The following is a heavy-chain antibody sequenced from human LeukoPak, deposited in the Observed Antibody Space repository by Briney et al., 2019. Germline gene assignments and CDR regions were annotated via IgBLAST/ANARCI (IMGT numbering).Heavy chain of an antibody. CDR2: LKLYDGSV. Sequence: ASVEVSCKASGYSFIRYHIHWVRQAPGQGLEWMGVLKLYDGSVSHAQKFQVRGTMTSDTSTSTVYMELSSLRSEDTAVYFCVGDGGRFSYNMDVWGKGTTVTVS. V-gene: IGHV1-46*01. CDR1: GYSFIRYH. J-gene: IGHJ6*03. CDR3: VGDGGRFSYNMDV. D-gene: IGHD1-26*01.